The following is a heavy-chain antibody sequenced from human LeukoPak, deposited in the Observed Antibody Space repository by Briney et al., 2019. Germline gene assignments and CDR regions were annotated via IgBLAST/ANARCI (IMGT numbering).Heavy chain of an antibody. J-gene: IGHJ4*02. Sequence: PGGSLRLSCAASGFTFSSYAMHWVRQAPGKGLEWVAVISYDGSNKYYADSVKGRFTISRDNSKNTLYLQMNSLRAEDTAVYYCARDHLGYCSSTSCYTPGYWGQGTLVTVSS. D-gene: IGHD2-2*02. CDR3: ARDHLGYCSSTSCYTPGY. CDR1: GFTFSSYA. V-gene: IGHV3-30-3*01. CDR2: ISYDGSNK.